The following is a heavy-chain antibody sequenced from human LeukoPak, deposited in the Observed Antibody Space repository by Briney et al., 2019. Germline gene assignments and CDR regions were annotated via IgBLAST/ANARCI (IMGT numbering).Heavy chain of an antibody. Sequence: GGSLRLSCAASGFTFSSYGMHWVRQAPGKGLEWVAVISYDGSNKYYADSVKGRFTISRDNSKNTLYLQMNSLRAEDTAVYYCAKDSLGYCSGGSCFRHEYFQHWGQGTLVTVSS. V-gene: IGHV3-30*18. J-gene: IGHJ1*01. CDR1: GFTFSSYG. D-gene: IGHD2-15*01. CDR3: AKDSLGYCSGGSCFRHEYFQH. CDR2: ISYDGSNK.